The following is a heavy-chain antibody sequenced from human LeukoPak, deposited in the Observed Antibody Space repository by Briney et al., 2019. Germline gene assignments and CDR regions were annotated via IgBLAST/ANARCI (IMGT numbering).Heavy chain of an antibody. CDR3: ARDGDFWSSYGY. D-gene: IGHD3-3*01. Sequence: PGGSLRLSCAASGFTFSSYGIHWVRQAPGKGLEWVTFIGYDGRNKYYADSVKGRFTISRDNAKNSLYLQMNSLRAEDTAVYYCARDGDFWSSYGYWGQGTLVTVSS. CDR1: GFTFSSYG. V-gene: IGHV3-30*02. J-gene: IGHJ4*02. CDR2: IGYDGRNK.